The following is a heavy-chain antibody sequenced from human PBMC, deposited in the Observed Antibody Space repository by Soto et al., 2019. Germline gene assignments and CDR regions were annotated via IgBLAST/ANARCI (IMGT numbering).Heavy chain of an antibody. CDR1: GLTFSDYG. Sequence: GGSLRLSCAASGLTFSDYGMHWVRQAPGKGLEWVAVISYDERNKYYADSVKGRFTISRDNSKNTLYLQMNSLRAEDTAMYYCANTNYDFWGMDVWGQGTTVTVSS. CDR2: ISYDERNK. CDR3: ANTNYDFWGMDV. J-gene: IGHJ6*02. V-gene: IGHV3-30*18. D-gene: IGHD3-3*01.